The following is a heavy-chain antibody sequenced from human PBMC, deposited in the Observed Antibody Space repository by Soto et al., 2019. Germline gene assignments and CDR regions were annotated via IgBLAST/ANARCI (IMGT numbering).Heavy chain of an antibody. D-gene: IGHD2-15*01. CDR3: ARVTPSGHYGMDV. Sequence: QVQLVQSGAEVKKPGASVKVSCKASGYTFTGYYMHWVRQAPGQGLEWMGWINPNSGGTNYAQKFQGWVTITRDTSISTAYMELSRLRSADTAVYYCARVTPSGHYGMDVWGQGTTVTVSS. CDR1: GYTFTGYY. J-gene: IGHJ6*02. CDR2: INPNSGGT. V-gene: IGHV1-2*04.